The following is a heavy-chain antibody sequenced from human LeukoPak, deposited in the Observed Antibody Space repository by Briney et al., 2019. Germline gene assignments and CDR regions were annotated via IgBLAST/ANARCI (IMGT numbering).Heavy chain of an antibody. D-gene: IGHD6-6*01. V-gene: IGHV4-31*03. CDR2: IYYSGST. J-gene: IGHJ5*02. CDR1: GGSISSSSYY. CDR3: ARVVGSSSSFNWFDP. Sequence: PSETLSLTCTVSGGSISSSSYYWGWIRQPPGKGLEWIGYIYYSGSTYYNPSLKSRVTISVDTSKNQFSLKLSSVTAADTAVYYCARVVGSSSSFNWFDPWGQGTLVTVSS.